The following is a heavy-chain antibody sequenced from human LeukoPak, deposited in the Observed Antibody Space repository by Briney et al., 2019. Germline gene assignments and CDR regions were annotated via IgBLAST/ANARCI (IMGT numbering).Heavy chain of an antibody. J-gene: IGHJ4*02. V-gene: IGHV3-53*01. Sequence: PGGSLRLSCAASGFTFSSNYMSWVRQAPGKGLEWVSVIYSGGSTYYADSVKGRFTISRDNSKNTLYLQMNSLRAEDTAVYYCARDSGYSSGWLDYWGQGTLVTVSS. D-gene: IGHD6-19*01. CDR2: IYSGGST. CDR1: GFTFSSNY. CDR3: ARDSGYSSGWLDY.